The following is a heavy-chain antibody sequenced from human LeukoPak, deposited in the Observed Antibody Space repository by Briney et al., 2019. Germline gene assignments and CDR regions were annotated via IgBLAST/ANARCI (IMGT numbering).Heavy chain of an antibody. CDR3: AKAFGRYCSGGSCYYYYYMDV. CDR1: GGSISSSSYY. Sequence: PSETLSLTCTVSGGSISSSSYYWGWIRQPPGKGLEWIGSIYYSGSTYYNPSLKSRVTISVDTSKNQFSLKLSSVTAADTAVYYCAKAFGRYCSGGSCYYYYYMDVWGKGTTVTVSS. V-gene: IGHV4-39*07. J-gene: IGHJ6*03. CDR2: IYYSGST. D-gene: IGHD2-15*01.